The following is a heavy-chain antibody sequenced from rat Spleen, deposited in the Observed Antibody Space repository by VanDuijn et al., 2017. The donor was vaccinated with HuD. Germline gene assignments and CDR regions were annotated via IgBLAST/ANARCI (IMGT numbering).Heavy chain of an antibody. Sequence: QVQLKESGPGLVQPSQTLSLTCTVSGFSLTSNGVSWVRQPPGKGLEWMGAIWSGGSTNYNSSLKSRLSIGRDTSKSQVFLRMISLQTEDTAIYFCTRGGFLGYFDYWGQGVMVTVSS. CDR3: TRGGFLGYFDY. V-gene: IGHV2-1*01. CDR2: IWSGGST. D-gene: IGHD1-11*01. J-gene: IGHJ2*01. CDR1: GFSLTSNG.